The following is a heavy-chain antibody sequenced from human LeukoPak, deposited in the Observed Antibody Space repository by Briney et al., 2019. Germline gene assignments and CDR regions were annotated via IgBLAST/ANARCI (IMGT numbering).Heavy chain of an antibody. Sequence: SSETLSLTCTVSGGSISSYYWSWIRQPAGKGLEWIGRIYTSGSTNYNPSLKSRVTISVDTSKNQFSLKLSSVTAADTAVYYCARTYYYGSGSHGRFDYWGQGTLVTVSS. V-gene: IGHV4-4*07. J-gene: IGHJ4*02. CDR2: IYTSGST. CDR3: ARTYYYGSGSHGRFDY. CDR1: GGSISSYY. D-gene: IGHD3-10*01.